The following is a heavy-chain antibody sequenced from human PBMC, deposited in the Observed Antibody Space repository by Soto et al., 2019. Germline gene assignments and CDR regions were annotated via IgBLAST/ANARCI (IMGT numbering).Heavy chain of an antibody. CDR1: GGSIGSSNW. CDR3: ARASSILRYFDWPYYYYYGMDV. V-gene: IGHV4-4*02. Sequence: SETLSLTCAVSGGSIGSSNWWSWVRQPPGKGLEWIGEIYHSGSTNYNPSLKSRVTISVDKSKNQFSLKLSSVTAADTAVYYCARASSILRYFDWPYYYYYGMDVWGQGTTVTAP. J-gene: IGHJ6*02. D-gene: IGHD3-9*01. CDR2: IYHSGST.